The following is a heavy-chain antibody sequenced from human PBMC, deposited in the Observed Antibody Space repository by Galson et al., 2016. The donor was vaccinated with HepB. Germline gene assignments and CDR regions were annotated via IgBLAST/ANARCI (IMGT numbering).Heavy chain of an antibody. J-gene: IGHJ4*02. CDR1: GFTFSSYV. D-gene: IGHD5-18*01. Sequence: SLRLSCAASGFTFSSYVMTWVRRAPGKGLEWVSLISDTGGMTYYADSVKGRFTIYRDNSKKRLDLQLNSLRVEDSAVYYCAKGDQGSASAVDYFDYWGQGTLVTVSS. V-gene: IGHV3-23*01. CDR3: AKGDQGSASAVDYFDY. CDR2: ISDTGGMT.